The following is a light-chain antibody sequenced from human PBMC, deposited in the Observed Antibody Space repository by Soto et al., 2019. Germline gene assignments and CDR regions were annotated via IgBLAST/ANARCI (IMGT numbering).Light chain of an antibody. V-gene: IGKV1-33*01. CDR1: QDIDKY. Sequence: DIQMTQSPSSLSASVGDRVTITCQASQDIDKYLNWYQQKPGKAPKLLIDDVTNLETGVPSRFSGSGSGTHFTFTIGSLQPEDIATYYCQQYYDLLITFGQGTRLEIK. J-gene: IGKJ5*01. CDR3: QQYYDLLIT. CDR2: DVT.